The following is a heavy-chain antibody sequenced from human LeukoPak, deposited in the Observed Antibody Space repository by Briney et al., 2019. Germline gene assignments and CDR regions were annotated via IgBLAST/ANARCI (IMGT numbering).Heavy chain of an antibody. V-gene: IGHV4-59*01. J-gene: IGHJ4*02. Sequence: SETLSLTCTVSGGSISSYYWSWIRQPPGKGLEWIGYIYYSGSTNYNPSLKSRVTISVDTSKNQFSLKLSSVTAADTAVYYGARGNYYDSSGIDYWGEGTLVTVSS. CDR2: IYYSGST. CDR3: ARGNYYDSSGIDY. D-gene: IGHD3-22*01. CDR1: GGSISSYY.